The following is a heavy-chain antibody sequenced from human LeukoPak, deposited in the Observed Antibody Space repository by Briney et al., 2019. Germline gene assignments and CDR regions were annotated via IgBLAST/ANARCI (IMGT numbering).Heavy chain of an antibody. D-gene: IGHD6-13*01. CDR3: AGTIAAAGPFDY. J-gene: IGHJ4*02. V-gene: IGHV4-59*12. CDR2: IYYSGST. CDR1: GGSISSYY. Sequence: KPSETLSLTCTVSGGSISSYYWSWIRQPPGKGLEWIGYIYYSGSTNYNPSLKSRVTISVDTSKNQFSLKLSSVTAADTAVYYCAGTIAAAGPFDYWGQGTLVTVSS.